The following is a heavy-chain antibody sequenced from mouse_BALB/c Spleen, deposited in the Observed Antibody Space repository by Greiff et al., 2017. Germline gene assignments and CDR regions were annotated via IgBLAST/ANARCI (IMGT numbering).Heavy chain of an antibody. V-gene: IGHV5-9-3*01. D-gene: IGHD1-2*01. Sequence: EVKVVESGGGLVKPGGSLKLSCAASGFTFSSYAMSWVRQTPEKRLEWVATISSGGSYTYYPDSVKGRFTISRDNAKNTLYLQMSSLRSEDTAMYYCARQVITTATGAMDYWGQGTSVTVSS. CDR2: ISSGGSYT. J-gene: IGHJ4*01. CDR3: ARQVITTATGAMDY. CDR1: GFTFSSYA.